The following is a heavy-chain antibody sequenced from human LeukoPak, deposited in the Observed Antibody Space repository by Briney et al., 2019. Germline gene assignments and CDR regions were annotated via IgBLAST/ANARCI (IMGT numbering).Heavy chain of an antibody. CDR1: GFTFTTYA. V-gene: IGHV3-23*01. CDR2: ISGSGAGT. J-gene: IGHJ4*02. Sequence: GGSLRLSCAASGFTFTTYAMSWVRQAPGKGLEWVSTISGSGAGTHYADSVKGRFTISRDNSKNTLYLQMNSLRAEDTAAYYCAKDPGAFSGLGYDYWGQGTLVTVSS. D-gene: IGHD3-10*01. CDR3: AKDPGAFSGLGYDY.